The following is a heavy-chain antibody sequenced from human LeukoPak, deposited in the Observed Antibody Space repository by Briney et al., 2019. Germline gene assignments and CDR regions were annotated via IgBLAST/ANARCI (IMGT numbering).Heavy chain of an antibody. Sequence: ASVKVSCKASGYTLTNNDINWVRQATGQGIEWMGWVSPDSGDTGYAPNFRGRVTMTTDTSINTAYMELTSLTSEDTAIYYCTRGRAAGDWGQGTLVTVSS. CDR3: TRGRAAGD. CDR2: VSPDSGDT. V-gene: IGHV1-8*01. J-gene: IGHJ4*02. D-gene: IGHD6-19*01. CDR1: GYTLTNND.